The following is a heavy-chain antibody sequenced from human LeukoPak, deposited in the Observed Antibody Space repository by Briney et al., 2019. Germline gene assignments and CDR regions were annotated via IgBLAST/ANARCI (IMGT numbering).Heavy chain of an antibody. Sequence: GGSLRLSCAASGFTFSSYNMNWVRQAPGKGLEWLSYISSTSSTLYYADSVKGRLTISRDNAKNSLYLHMNSLRGEDTAVYYCARGDWGSNFDYWGQGTLVTVSS. CDR2: ISSTSSTL. J-gene: IGHJ4*02. V-gene: IGHV3-48*01. D-gene: IGHD7-27*01. CDR1: GFTFSSYN. CDR3: ARGDWGSNFDY.